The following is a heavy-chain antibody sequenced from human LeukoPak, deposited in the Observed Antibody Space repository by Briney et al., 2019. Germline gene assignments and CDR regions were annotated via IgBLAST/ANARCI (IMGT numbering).Heavy chain of an antibody. D-gene: IGHD3-22*01. J-gene: IGHJ3*02. CDR2: FDPEDGET. CDR1: GYTLTELS. CDR3: ATAPLYYYDSSGYSGAFDI. Sequence: GASVKVSCKVSGYTLTELSMHWVRQAPGKGLEWMGGFDPEDGETIYAQKFQGRVTMTEDTSTDTAYMELSSLRSEDTAVYYCATAPLYYYDSSGYSGAFDIWGQGTMVTVSS. V-gene: IGHV1-24*01.